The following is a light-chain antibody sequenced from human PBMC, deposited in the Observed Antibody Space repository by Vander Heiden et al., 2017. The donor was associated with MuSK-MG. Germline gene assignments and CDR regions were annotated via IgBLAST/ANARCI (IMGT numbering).Light chain of an antibody. J-gene: IGKJ4*01. V-gene: IGKV1-27*01. Sequence: DLQMTQSPSSLSASVGDRVTITCRASQGISNYLAWYQQKPGKVPKLLIYAASTLQSGVPSRFSGSGSGTDFTLTISSLQPEDVATYYCQKYYSAPALTFGGGTKVEIK. CDR3: QKYYSAPALT. CDR2: AAS. CDR1: QGISNY.